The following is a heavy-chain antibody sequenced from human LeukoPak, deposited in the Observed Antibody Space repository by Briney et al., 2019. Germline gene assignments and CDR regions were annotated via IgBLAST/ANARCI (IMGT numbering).Heavy chain of an antibody. Sequence: GESLTISCKAYGYSFFSNYWIAWVRQMPGKGLEWMGILYPGDSDSRYSPSFQGHVTISADKSISTAYLQWSSLKASDTAMYYCARHERRTYYDILTTGVDYWGQGTLVTVSS. CDR1: GYSFFSNYW. D-gene: IGHD3-9*01. CDR2: LYPGDSDS. J-gene: IGHJ4*02. CDR3: ARHERRTYYDILTTGVDY. V-gene: IGHV5-51*01.